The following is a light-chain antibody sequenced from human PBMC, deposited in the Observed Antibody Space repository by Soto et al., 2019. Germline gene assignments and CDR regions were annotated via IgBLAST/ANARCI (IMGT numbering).Light chain of an antibody. CDR3: QQYSDYSS. CDR1: QTINKC. CDR2: DAS. J-gene: IGKJ1*01. V-gene: IGKV1-5*01. Sequence: QMTQSPATLSAYVRDRVDITCRASQTINKCLAWYQQKAGKAPQLLISDASSLQNGVPSRFSGSGSGTEFTLTIRSLRPEDFATYYCQQYSDYSSFGHGTKV.